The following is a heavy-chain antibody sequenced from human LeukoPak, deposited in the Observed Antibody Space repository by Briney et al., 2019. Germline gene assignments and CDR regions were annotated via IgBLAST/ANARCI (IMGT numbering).Heavy chain of an antibody. CDR3: ARDRVITGTTHAFDI. Sequence: GGSLRLSCAASGFTFSNSEMNWVRQAPGKGLEWVSYISSSGRTIYYADSVKGRFTISRDNAKNSLYLQMNSLRAEDTAVYYCARDRVITGTTHAFDIWGQGTMVTVSS. J-gene: IGHJ3*02. D-gene: IGHD1-20*01. CDR2: ISSSGRTI. V-gene: IGHV3-48*03. CDR1: GFTFSNSE.